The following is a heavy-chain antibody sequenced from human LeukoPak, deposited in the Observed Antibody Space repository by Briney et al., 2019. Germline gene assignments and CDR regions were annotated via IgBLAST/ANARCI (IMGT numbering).Heavy chain of an antibody. CDR1: GGSISSYY. V-gene: IGHV4-59*01. CDR2: IYYSGST. Sequence: PSETLSLTCTVSGGSISSYYWSWIRQPPGKGLEWIGYIYYSGSTNYNPSLKSRVTISVDTSKNQFSLKLSSVTAADTAVYYCARVYYDYVWGTPGAFDIWGQGTMVTVSS. CDR3: ARVYYDYVWGTPGAFDI. J-gene: IGHJ3*02. D-gene: IGHD3-16*01.